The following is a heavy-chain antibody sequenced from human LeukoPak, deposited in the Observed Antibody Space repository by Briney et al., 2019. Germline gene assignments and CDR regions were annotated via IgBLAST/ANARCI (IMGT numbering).Heavy chain of an antibody. CDR3: ARGIVVVVAATPGYNWFDP. Sequence: GGSLRLSCAASGFTFSSYGMHWVRQAPGKGLEWVAVISYDGSNKYYADSVKGRFTISRDNSKNTLYLQMNSLRAEDTAVYYCARGIVVVVAATPGYNWFDPWGEGTTVTVSS. J-gene: IGHJ5*01. V-gene: IGHV3-30*03. CDR1: GFTFSSYG. CDR2: ISYDGSNK. D-gene: IGHD2-15*01.